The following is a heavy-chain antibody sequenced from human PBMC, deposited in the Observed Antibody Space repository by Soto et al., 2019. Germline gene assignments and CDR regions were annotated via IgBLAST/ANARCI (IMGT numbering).Heavy chain of an antibody. CDR2: ISTNGGST. D-gene: IGHD1-26*01. Sequence: EVQLVESGGGLVQPGGSLRLSCAASGFTFSSYAMHWVRQAPGKGLEYVSTISTNGGSTYNVNSVKCRFTISRDNSKNTLYLQMGSLRAEDMAVYYCAREGASYYFAYWGQGNLVNVSS. J-gene: IGHJ4*02. V-gene: IGHV3-64*01. CDR1: GFTFSSYA. CDR3: AREGASYYFAY.